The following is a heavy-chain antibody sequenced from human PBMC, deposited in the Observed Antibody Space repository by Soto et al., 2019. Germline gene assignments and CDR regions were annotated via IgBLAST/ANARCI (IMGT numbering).Heavy chain of an antibody. CDR2: IYYSGST. CDR3: ARVTYYYDSSGYSPYRYFDY. J-gene: IGHJ4*02. D-gene: IGHD3-22*01. V-gene: IGHV4-30-4*01. Sequence: PSETLSLTCTVSGGSISIGDYYWSCIRQPPGKGLEWIGYIYYSGSTYYNPSLKSRVTISVDTSKNLFSLKLSSVTAADTAVYYCARVTYYYDSSGYSPYRYFDYWGQGTLVTVSS. CDR1: GGSISIGDYY.